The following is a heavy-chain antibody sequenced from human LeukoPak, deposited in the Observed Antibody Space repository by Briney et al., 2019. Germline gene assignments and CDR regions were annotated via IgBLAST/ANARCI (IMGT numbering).Heavy chain of an antibody. D-gene: IGHD6-19*01. Sequence: GGSLRLSCAASGFTFSSYAMSWVRQAPGKGLEWVSAISGSGGNTYYADSVKGRFTTSRDNSKNTLYLQMNSLRAEDTAVYYCAKQAVAGSYYYYYMDVWGKGTTVTVSS. CDR2: ISGSGGNT. V-gene: IGHV3-23*01. J-gene: IGHJ6*03. CDR1: GFTFSSYA. CDR3: AKQAVAGSYYYYYMDV.